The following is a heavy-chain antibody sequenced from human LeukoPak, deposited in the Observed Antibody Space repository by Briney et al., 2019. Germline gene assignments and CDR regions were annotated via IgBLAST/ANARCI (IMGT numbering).Heavy chain of an antibody. CDR3: ARGSYYDRPSRSRVEY. CDR1: GGSVSSGIYY. CDR2: LYYSGST. J-gene: IGHJ4*02. V-gene: IGHV4-61*01. Sequence: KPSETLSLTCTVSGGSVSSGIYYWSWIRQPPGKGLEWIGYLYYSGSTNYNPSLKSRVTISVDTPKNQFSLKLTSVTAADTAVYYCARGSYYDRPSRSRVEYWGQGTLVTVSS. D-gene: IGHD3-22*01.